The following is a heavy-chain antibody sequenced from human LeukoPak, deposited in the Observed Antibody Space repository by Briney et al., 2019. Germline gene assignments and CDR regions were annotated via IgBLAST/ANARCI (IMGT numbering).Heavy chain of an antibody. CDR3: ARLQNSGYEY. CDR1: GGTFSSYA. D-gene: IGHD5-12*01. CDR2: IIPILGIA. V-gene: IGHV1-69*04. J-gene: IGHJ4*02. Sequence: SVKVSCKASGGTFSSYAISWVRQAHGQGLEWMGRIIPILGIANYAQKFQGRVTITADKSTSTAYMELSSLRSEDTAVYYCARLQNSGYEYWGQGTLVTVSS.